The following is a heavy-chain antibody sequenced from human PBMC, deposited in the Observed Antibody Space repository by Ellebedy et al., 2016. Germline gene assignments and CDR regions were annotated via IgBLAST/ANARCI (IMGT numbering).Heavy chain of an antibody. J-gene: IGHJ3*02. Sequence: ASVKVSCKASGGTFSSYAISWVRQAPGQGLEWMGRIISILGIANYAQKFQGRVTITADKSTSTAYMELSSLRSEDTAVYYCARPAVRGVIEAFDIWGQGTMVTVSS. CDR2: IISILGIA. CDR1: GGTFSSYA. CDR3: ARPAVRGVIEAFDI. V-gene: IGHV1-69*04. D-gene: IGHD3-10*01.